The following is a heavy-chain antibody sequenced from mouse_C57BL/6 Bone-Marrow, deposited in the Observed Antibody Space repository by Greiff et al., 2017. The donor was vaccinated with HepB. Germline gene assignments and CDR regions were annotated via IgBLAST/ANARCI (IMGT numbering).Heavy chain of an antibody. CDR1: GFTFSNYW. CDR2: IRLKSDNYAT. J-gene: IGHJ3*01. V-gene: IGHV6-3*01. CDR3: TGGSSGSAWFAY. Sequence: EVMLVESGGGLVQPGGSMKLSCVASGFTFSNYWMNWVRQSPEKGLEWVAQIRLKSDNYATHYAESVKGRFTISRDDSKSSVYLQMNNLRAEDTGIYYCTGGSSGSAWFAYWGQGTLVTVSA. D-gene: IGHD3-2*02.